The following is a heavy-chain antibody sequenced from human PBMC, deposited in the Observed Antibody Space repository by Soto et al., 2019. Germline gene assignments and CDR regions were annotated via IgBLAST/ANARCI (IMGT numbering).Heavy chain of an antibody. V-gene: IGHV4-34*01. D-gene: IGHD1-1*01. CDR1: GGSFSGVY. CDR2: INLSGSP. CDR3: ARDTGRYDRMGY. Sequence: PSETLSLTCAVYGGSFSGVYLNWIRQPPGKGLEWIGEINLSGSPNYNPSLKSRVTISVDTSKTQVFLNLSSVTAADAAVYYCARDTGRYDRMGYWGQGTLVTV. J-gene: IGHJ4*02.